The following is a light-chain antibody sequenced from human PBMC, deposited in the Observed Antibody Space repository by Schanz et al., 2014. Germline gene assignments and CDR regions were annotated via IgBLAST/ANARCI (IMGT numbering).Light chain of an antibody. CDR2: AAS. Sequence: EIVLTQSPGTLSLSPGERATLSCRANQNVWSNLAWYQQKPDQAPRLLIDAASTRVTGVPDRFRGSGSVTKFTLTISSLEPEDFAVYYCHQYGTSWWTFGQGTKVEVK. CDR1: QNVWSN. CDR3: HQYGTSWWT. J-gene: IGKJ1*01. V-gene: IGKV3-20*01.